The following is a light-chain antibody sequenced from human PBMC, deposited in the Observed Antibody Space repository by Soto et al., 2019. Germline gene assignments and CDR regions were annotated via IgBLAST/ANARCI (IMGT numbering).Light chain of an antibody. V-gene: IGKV3-20*01. J-gene: IGKJ4*01. CDR1: QSVSSSY. CDR2: GAS. Sequence: EIVLTQSPGTLSLSPGERATLSCRASQSVSSSYLAWYQQKPGQAPRLLIYGASSRATGIPDRFSGSGSGTEFTLTSRRLEPEDFAVYYCQQYGSSPALTFGGGTKVEIK. CDR3: QQYGSSPALT.